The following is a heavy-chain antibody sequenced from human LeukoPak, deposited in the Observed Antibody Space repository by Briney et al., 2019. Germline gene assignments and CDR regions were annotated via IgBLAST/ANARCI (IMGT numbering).Heavy chain of an antibody. CDR1: GYPINIDYS. CDR3: ASGVRIQLWLKGFDY. D-gene: IGHD5-18*01. Sequence: SETLSLTCFVSGYPINIDYSWGWIRQSPGKGLEWIGVISPKGITYYNPSLRGRVSISPDTSKNQFSLRLSSMTATDTAMYYCASGVRIQLWLKGFDYWGQGTLVTVSS. J-gene: IGHJ4*02. CDR2: ISPKGIT. V-gene: IGHV4-38-2*01.